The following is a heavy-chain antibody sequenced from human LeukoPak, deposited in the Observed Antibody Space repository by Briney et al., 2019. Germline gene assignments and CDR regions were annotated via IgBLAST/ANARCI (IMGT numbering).Heavy chain of an antibody. CDR2: IYHSGYT. CDR1: GGSISSGGYY. J-gene: IGHJ2*01. D-gene: IGHD4-23*01. CDR3: ARRLRDYGGNNWYFDL. V-gene: IGHV4-31*03. Sequence: SQTLSLTCTVSGGSISSGGYYWSWIRQHPGKGLEWIGYIYHSGYTYYNPSLKSRVTISSDTSRSKYSLKLTSVTAADTAIYYCARRLRDYGGNNWYFDLWGRGTPVIVSS.